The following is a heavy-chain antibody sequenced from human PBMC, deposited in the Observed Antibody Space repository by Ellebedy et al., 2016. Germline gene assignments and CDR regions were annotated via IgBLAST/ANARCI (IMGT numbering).Heavy chain of an antibody. CDR3: ARVGYDSSGYYYRGGLRDYYYYGMDV. CDR2: IIPILDRT. CDR1: GGTFSSYA. Sequence: ASVKVSCKTSGGTFSSYAISWVRQAPGQGLEWMGRIIPILDRTKYTQKLQDRVTIIADKSTSTAYMELSSLRSEDTAVYYCARVGYDSSGYYYRGGLRDYYYYGMDVWGQGTTVTVSS. V-gene: IGHV1-69*04. D-gene: IGHD3-22*01. J-gene: IGHJ6*02.